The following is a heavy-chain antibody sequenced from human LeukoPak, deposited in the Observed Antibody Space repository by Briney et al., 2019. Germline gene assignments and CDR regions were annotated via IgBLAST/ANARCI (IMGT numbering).Heavy chain of an antibody. V-gene: IGHV1-46*01. J-gene: IGHJ4*02. CDR1: GYTFTNYY. CDR3: AREGEIGYDLSDY. Sequence: ASVKVSCKASGYTFTNYYMNWVRQAPGQGLEWMGIINPSGGSTSYAQKFQGRVTVTRDTSTSTVYMELCSLRSEDTAMYYCAREGEIGYDLSDYWGQGTLVIVSS. D-gene: IGHD5-12*01. CDR2: INPSGGST.